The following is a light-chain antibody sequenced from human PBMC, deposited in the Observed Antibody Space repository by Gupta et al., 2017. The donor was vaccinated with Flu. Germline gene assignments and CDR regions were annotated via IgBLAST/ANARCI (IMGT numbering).Light chain of an antibody. CDR1: TSNIGNNY. V-gene: IGLV1-51*02. CDR3: GTWDSSLRAEV. Sequence: QSVSTQPPSVSAAPGQKVTISCSGSTSNIGNNYISWYQHLPGAAPKLLIYENNKRPSGIPDRFAGSKSGTSATLGITGLQTGDEASDYCGTWDSSLRAEVFGGGTKLTVL. J-gene: IGLJ3*02. CDR2: ENN.